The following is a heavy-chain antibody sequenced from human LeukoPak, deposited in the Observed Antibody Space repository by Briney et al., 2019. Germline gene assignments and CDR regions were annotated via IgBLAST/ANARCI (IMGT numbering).Heavy chain of an antibody. CDR1: GGSITSGSYY. Sequence: SETLSLTCTVSGGSITSGSYYWSWIRQPAGKGLEWIGRIYTSGSTNYNPSLKSRVTMSVDTSKNQFSLKLSSLTAADTAMYYCTRENYFDGCGYYSWFCFDCWGQGTLVTVSS. CDR3: TRENYFDGCGYYSWFCFDC. V-gene: IGHV4-61*02. D-gene: IGHD3-22*01. CDR2: IYTSGST. J-gene: IGHJ4*02.